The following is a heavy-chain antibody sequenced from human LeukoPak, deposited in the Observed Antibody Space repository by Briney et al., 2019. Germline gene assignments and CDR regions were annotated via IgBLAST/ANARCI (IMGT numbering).Heavy chain of an antibody. V-gene: IGHV3-23*01. CDR1: GFTFSSTS. D-gene: IGHD4-11*01. CDR2: TVGGGGST. CDR3: AKLTTS. Sequence: PGGSLRLSCAASGFTFSSTSMSWVRQAPGKGLEWVAVTVGGGGSTYYADSVKGRFTISRDNSNNTLYLQMNSLRAEDTAVYYCAKLTTSWGQGTLVTVSS. J-gene: IGHJ4*02.